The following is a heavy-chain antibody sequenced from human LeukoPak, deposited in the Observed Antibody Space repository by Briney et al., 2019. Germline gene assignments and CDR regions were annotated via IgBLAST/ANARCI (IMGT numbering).Heavy chain of an antibody. CDR3: GSPHAPYGSGSYFWDAFDI. CDR1: GYTFTSYG. V-gene: IGHV1-18*01. CDR2: ISAYNGNT. D-gene: IGHD3-10*01. Sequence: GASVKVSCKASGYTFTSYGISWVRQAPGQGLEWMGWISAYNGNTNYAQKLQGRVTMTTDTSTSTAYMELSGLRSEDTAVYYCGSPHAPYGSGSYFWDAFDIWGQGTMVTVSS. J-gene: IGHJ3*02.